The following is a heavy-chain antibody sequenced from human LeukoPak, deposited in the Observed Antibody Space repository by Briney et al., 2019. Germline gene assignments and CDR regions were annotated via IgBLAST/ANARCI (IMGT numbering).Heavy chain of an antibody. CDR3: ARDPALSGDYYMDV. CDR2: ISYDGSNK. J-gene: IGHJ6*03. CDR1: GFTFSSCA. D-gene: IGHD3-10*01. Sequence: GRSLRLSCAASGFTFSSCAMHWVRQVPGKGLEWVAVISYDGSNKYYADSVKGRFTISRDTSETTLYLQMDSLRAEDTAVYYCARDPALSGDYYMDVWGKGTTVTVSS. V-gene: IGHV3-30*01.